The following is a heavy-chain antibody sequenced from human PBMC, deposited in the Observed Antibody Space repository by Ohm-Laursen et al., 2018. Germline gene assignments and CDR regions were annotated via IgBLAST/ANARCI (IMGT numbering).Heavy chain of an antibody. D-gene: IGHD1-26*01. V-gene: IGHV3-23*01. CDR2: ISGSGGST. Sequence: GSLRLSCSASGFTFSSYSINWVRQAPGKGLEWVSAISGSGGSTYYADSVKGRFTISRDNSKNTLYLQMNSLRAEDTAVYYCAKLIQVGAATAYFDYWGQGTLVTVSS. J-gene: IGHJ4*02. CDR1: GFTFSSYS. CDR3: AKLIQVGAATAYFDY.